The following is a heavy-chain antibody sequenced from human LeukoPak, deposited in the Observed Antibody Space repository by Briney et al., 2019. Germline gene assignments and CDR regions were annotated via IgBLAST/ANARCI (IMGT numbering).Heavy chain of an antibody. V-gene: IGHV4-59*01. Sequence: KPSETLSLTCTVSGGSITNYYWSWIRQPPGKGLEWIGYIYYSGSTNYNPSLKSRVTLSVDTSRNQFSLSLRSMTAADTAVYYCARTEPSGTTSHWGQGTLVTVSS. CDR2: IYYSGST. CDR1: GGSITNYY. D-gene: IGHD1-1*01. J-gene: IGHJ4*02. CDR3: ARTEPSGTTSH.